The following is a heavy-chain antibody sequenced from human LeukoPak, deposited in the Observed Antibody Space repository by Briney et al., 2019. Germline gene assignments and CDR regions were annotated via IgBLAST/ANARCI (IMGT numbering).Heavy chain of an antibody. CDR1: GFTFDDYA. CDR3: AKSSGNYLNYYYYMDV. CDR2: ISWNSFSI. D-gene: IGHD3-10*01. Sequence: PGGSLRLSCAASGFTFDDYAMHWVRQAPGKGLEWVSGISWNSFSIGYADSVKGRFTISRDNVKNSLYLQMNSLRAEDTALYYCAKSSGNYLNYYYYMDVWGKGTTVTISS. J-gene: IGHJ6*03. V-gene: IGHV3-9*01.